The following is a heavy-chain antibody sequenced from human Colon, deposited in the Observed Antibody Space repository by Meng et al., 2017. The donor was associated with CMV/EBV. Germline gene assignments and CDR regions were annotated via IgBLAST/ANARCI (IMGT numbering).Heavy chain of an antibody. J-gene: IGHJ6*02. D-gene: IGHD4-17*01. Sequence: SETLSLTCAVSGFSFTNSDWCSWVRQSPGRGLEWVGEIHHSGNINYNPSLKSRVTISLAKSNNRFSLTLRSVTAADAAVYSCARDRPVMGDYAFDVWGQGTTVTVSS. CDR2: IHHSGNI. CDR1: GFSFTNSDW. V-gene: IGHV4-4*02. CDR3: ARDRPVMGDYAFDV.